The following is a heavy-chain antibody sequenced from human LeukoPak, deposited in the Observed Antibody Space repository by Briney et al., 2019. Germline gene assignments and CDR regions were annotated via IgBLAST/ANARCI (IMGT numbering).Heavy chain of an antibody. Sequence: KPSETLSLTCTVSGGSISSYYWSWLRQPPGKGLEWIGYISHSGRTNYNPSLRSRVTISVDTSKNQFSLKLSSVTAADAAVYYCARHDYSNPRVDYWGQGTLVTVSS. J-gene: IGHJ4*02. V-gene: IGHV4-59*08. CDR3: ARHDYSNPRVDY. CDR2: ISHSGRT. CDR1: GGSISSYY. D-gene: IGHD4-11*01.